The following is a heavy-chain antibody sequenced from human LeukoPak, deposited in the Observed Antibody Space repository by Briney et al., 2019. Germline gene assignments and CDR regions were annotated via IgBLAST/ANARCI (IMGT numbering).Heavy chain of an antibody. CDR1: GFTFSDYY. J-gene: IGHJ4*02. D-gene: IGHD4/OR15-4a*01. CDR3: ARGIHRRVPKENFEY. Sequence: GGSLRLSCAASGFTFSDYYMSWIRQAPGKGLEWVSYISSSGSMISDADSVKGRFTISRDNAKKSLYLQMNSLRAEDTAVYYCARGIHRRVPKENFEYWGQGTLVTVSS. CDR2: ISSSGSMI. V-gene: IGHV3-11*04.